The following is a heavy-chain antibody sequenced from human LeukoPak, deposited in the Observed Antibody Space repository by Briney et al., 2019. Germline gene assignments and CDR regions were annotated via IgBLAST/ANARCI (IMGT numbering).Heavy chain of an antibody. Sequence: GGSLRLSCAASGFTLGRYDMSWVRQAPGKRLEWVSSISGSGDATRYADSVMGRFTISRDNAKNTLSLQMNSLRAEDTAVYYCAKSDCASDGCKLLNYWGQGTLVTASS. J-gene: IGHJ4*02. D-gene: IGHD3-10*01. CDR2: ISGSGDAT. CDR1: GFTLGRYD. V-gene: IGHV3-23*01. CDR3: AKSDCASDGCKLLNY.